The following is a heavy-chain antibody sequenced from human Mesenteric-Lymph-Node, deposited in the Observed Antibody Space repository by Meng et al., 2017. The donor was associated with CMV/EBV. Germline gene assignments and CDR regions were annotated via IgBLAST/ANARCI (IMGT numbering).Heavy chain of an antibody. CDR3: AKYEFSSSWVT. CDR2: IYSGGSST. V-gene: IGHV3-23*03. J-gene: IGHJ5*02. Sequence: GESLKISCAASGFTFSSYAMSWVRQAPGKGLEWVSVIYSGGSSTYYADSMKGRFTISRDNSKNTLYLQMNSLRAEDTAVYYCAKYEFSSSWVTWGQGTLVTVSS. CDR1: GFTFSSYA. D-gene: IGHD6-13*01.